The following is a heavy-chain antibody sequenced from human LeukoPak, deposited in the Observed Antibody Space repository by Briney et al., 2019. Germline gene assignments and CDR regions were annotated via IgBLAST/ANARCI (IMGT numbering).Heavy chain of an antibody. CDR3: AKDRPVATTLHHFDH. Sequence: GGSLRLSCAASEFTVSRNYMNWVRQAPGKGLEWVSVIYGGGNTYYADSLKGRFTISRDNAKNSLYLQMTSLRPEDTAFYYCAKDRPVATTLHHFDHWGLGTLVTVSS. V-gene: IGHV3-53*05. J-gene: IGHJ4*02. CDR2: IYGGGNT. CDR1: EFTVSRNY. D-gene: IGHD1-26*01.